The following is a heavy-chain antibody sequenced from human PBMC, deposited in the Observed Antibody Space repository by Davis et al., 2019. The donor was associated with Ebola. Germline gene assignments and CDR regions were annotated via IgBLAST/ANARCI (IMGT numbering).Heavy chain of an antibody. Sequence: SETLSPTCTVPGGSISGYYWSWIRQSPGKGLEWIGYGYYGGRTDYNPSLKSRAIISVDTSKNHFSLNLSSVTAADTAIYYCARSVFYDSTGYYVHWYYDLWGRGTLVTVSS. CDR2: GYYGGRT. D-gene: IGHD3-22*01. CDR1: GGSISGYY. V-gene: IGHV4-59*01. J-gene: IGHJ2*01. CDR3: ARSVFYDSTGYYVHWYYDL.